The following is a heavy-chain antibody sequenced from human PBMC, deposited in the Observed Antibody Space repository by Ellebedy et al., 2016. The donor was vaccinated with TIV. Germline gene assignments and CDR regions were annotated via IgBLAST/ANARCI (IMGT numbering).Heavy chain of an antibody. Sequence: MPSETLSLTCAVSGGSISSGVYSWSWIRQPPGKGLEWIGYIFHSWNTNYNPSLRSRVTISIDRSKTQFSLNLRSVTAADTAVYYCARGGLAADYGLDVWGQGTTVAVSS. CDR2: IFHSWNT. J-gene: IGHJ6*02. CDR3: ARGGLAADYGLDV. CDR1: GGSISSGVYS. V-gene: IGHV4-30-2*01. D-gene: IGHD6-13*01.